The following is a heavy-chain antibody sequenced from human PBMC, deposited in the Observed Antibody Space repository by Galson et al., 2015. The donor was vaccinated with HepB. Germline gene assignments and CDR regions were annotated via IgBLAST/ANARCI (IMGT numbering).Heavy chain of an antibody. CDR2: INPSAGTT. CDR3: ARDRTLYCSGGSCYQAFDY. Sequence: VKVSCKASGYTFTSYYMHWVRQAPGQGLEWMGIINPSAGTTSYAQKFQGRVTMTRDTSTSTAYMELSSLRSEDTAVYYCARDRTLYCSGGSCYQAFDYWGQGTLVTGSS. D-gene: IGHD2-15*01. V-gene: IGHV1-46*01. J-gene: IGHJ4*02. CDR1: GYTFTSYY.